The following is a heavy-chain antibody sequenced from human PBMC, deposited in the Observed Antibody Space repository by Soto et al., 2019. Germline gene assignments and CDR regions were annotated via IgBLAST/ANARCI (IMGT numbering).Heavy chain of an antibody. D-gene: IGHD3-22*01. CDR3: ARNYYDTSGNWFDP. V-gene: IGHV4-30-4*01. J-gene: IGHJ5*02. Sequence: SETLSLTCTVSGGSISSGDYYWSWIRQPPGKGLEWIGHIYYSGSTYYNRSLKSRVTISSDTSRNQFSLKLSSVTAADTAVYYCARNYYDTSGNWFDPWGQGTLVTVSS. CDR1: GGSISSGDYY. CDR2: IYYSGST.